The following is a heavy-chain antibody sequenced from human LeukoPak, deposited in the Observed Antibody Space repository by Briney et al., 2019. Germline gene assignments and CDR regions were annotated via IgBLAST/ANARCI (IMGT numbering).Heavy chain of an antibody. Sequence: SSVKVSCKASGGTFSSYAISWVRQAPGQGLEWMGRIIPILGIANYAQKFQGRVTITADKSTSTAYVELSSLRSEDTAVYYCAREYYYDSSGYPDDYWGQGTLVTVSS. J-gene: IGHJ4*02. D-gene: IGHD3-22*01. CDR2: IIPILGIA. CDR1: GGTFSSYA. V-gene: IGHV1-69*04. CDR3: AREYYYDSSGYPDDY.